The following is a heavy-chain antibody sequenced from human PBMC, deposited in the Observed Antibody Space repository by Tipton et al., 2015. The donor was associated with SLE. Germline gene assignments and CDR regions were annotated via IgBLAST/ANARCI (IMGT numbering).Heavy chain of an antibody. V-gene: IGHV4-39*07. CDR2: IYYSGST. J-gene: IGHJ5*02. Sequence: TLSLTCTVSGGFLISISYYWGWIRQPPGKGLEWIGSIYYSGSTYYNPSLKSRVTISVDTSKNQFSLKLSSVTAADTAVYYCANRYCSSFSCYEEGWFDPWGQGTLVTVSS. CDR1: GGFLISISYY. CDR3: ANRYCSSFSCYEEGWFDP. D-gene: IGHD2-2*01.